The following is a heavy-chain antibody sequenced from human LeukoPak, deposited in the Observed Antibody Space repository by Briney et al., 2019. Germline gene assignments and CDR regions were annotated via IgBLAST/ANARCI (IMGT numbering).Heavy chain of an antibody. CDR2: IYSSGST. D-gene: IGHD3-9*01. CDR3: ARVFRPTGYYSNPRSGSFDF. CDR1: GGSISSSHNY. Sequence: SETLSLTCVVSGGSISSSHNYWGWIRQPPGKGLEWLGTIYSSGSTYYNPSLRTRVSISVDKAKNQFSLDLSSVTAADTAVYYCARVFRPTGYYSNPRSGSFDFWGQGSLVTVSS. V-gene: IGHV4-39*01. J-gene: IGHJ4*02.